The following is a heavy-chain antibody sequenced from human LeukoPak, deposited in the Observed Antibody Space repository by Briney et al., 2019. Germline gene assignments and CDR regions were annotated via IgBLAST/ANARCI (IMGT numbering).Heavy chain of an antibody. CDR2: INWSGGST. CDR3: ARDVGPFWSGFLLGS. CDR1: GFAFDEHG. V-gene: IGHV3-20*04. Sequence: GGSLRLSCTASGFAFDEHGMSWVRQVPGKGLEWVSGINWSGGSTGYADPLRGRFTISRGNAKNTLYLQMSSLRAEDTAVYYCARDVGPFWSGFLLGSWGQGTLVTVSS. D-gene: IGHD3-3*01. J-gene: IGHJ5*02.